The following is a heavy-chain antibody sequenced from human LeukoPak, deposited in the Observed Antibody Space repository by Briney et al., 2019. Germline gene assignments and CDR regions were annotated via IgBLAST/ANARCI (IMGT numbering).Heavy chain of an antibody. D-gene: IGHD3-10*01. CDR2: IIPIFGTA. Sequence: SVKVSCKASGGTFSSYAISWVRQAPGQGLEWMGGIIPIFGTANYAQKFQGRVTITTDESTSTAYMELSSLRSEDTAVYYCANRPYYYGSGSYFDYWGQGTLVTVSS. J-gene: IGHJ4*02. CDR1: GGTFSSYA. V-gene: IGHV1-69*05. CDR3: ANRPYYYGSGSYFDY.